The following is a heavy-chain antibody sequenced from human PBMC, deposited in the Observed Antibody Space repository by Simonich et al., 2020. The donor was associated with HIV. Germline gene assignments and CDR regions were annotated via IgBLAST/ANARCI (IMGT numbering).Heavy chain of an antibody. CDR3: AGTGPLLDF. Sequence: QVQLQESGPGLVKPSETLSLTCSVSGGSISNYYWSWIRQPPGKGLGWIGNIYHSGSTYHNPPLKSRVTMSVDTSKNQFSLKLSSVTAADTAVYYCAGTGPLLDFWGQGTLVTVSS. V-gene: IGHV4-59*04. CDR2: IYHSGST. D-gene: IGHD7-27*01. CDR1: GGSISNYY. J-gene: IGHJ4*02.